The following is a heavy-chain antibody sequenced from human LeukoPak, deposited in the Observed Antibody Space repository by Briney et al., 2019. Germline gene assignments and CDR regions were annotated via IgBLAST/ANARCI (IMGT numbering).Heavy chain of an antibody. CDR3: ARGDPQSIVATILWVY. CDR2: IYSSGST. Sequence: NSSETLSLTCSVSDGSISSSSYYWGWIRQPPGKGLEWIASIYSSGSTYYNPSLKSRVTISVDTSKNQFSLKLTSVTAADTAVYYCARGDPQSIVATILWVYWGQGTLVTVSS. J-gene: IGHJ4*02. CDR1: DGSISSSSYY. D-gene: IGHD5-12*01. V-gene: IGHV4-39*07.